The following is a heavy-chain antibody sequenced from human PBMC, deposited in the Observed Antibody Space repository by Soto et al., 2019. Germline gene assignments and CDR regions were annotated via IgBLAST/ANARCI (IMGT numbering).Heavy chain of an antibody. D-gene: IGHD6-19*01. Sequence: PGXFQRLSCTASGFPFEDYAMHWVRPDPGKGLEWVSGISWNSGSIGYADSVKGRFTISRDNAKNSLYLQMNSLRAEDTALYYGAKGSGWYYYYYYGMDVWGQGTTVTVSS. V-gene: IGHV3-9*01. CDR3: AKGSGWYYYYYYGMDV. CDR2: ISWNSGSI. CDR1: GFPFEDYA. J-gene: IGHJ6*02.